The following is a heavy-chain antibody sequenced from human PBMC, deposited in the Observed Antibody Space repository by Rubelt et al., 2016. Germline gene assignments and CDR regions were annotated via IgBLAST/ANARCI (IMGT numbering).Heavy chain of an antibody. CDR2: ISAYNGNT. J-gene: IGHJ4*02. V-gene: IGHV1-18*01. CDR3: ATAGELNEFDY. Sequence: GQGLEWMGWISAYNGNTTYAQKLQGRVTMTTDTSTSTAYMELSSLRSEDTAVYYCATAGELNEFDYWGQGTLVTVSS. D-gene: IGHD1-26*01.